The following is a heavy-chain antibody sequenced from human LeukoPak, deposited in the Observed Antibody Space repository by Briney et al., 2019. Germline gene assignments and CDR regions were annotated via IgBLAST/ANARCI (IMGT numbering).Heavy chain of an antibody. CDR2: ISSSSSYI. J-gene: IGHJ4*02. D-gene: IGHD1-26*01. Sequence: GGSLRLSCAASGFTFSSYAMSWVRQAPGKGLEWVSSISSSSSYIYYADSVKGRFTISRDNAKNSLYLQMNSLRAEDTAVYYCASKGVESGSYLTDYWGQGTLVTVSS. CDR1: GFTFSSYA. CDR3: ASKGVESGSYLTDY. V-gene: IGHV3-21*01.